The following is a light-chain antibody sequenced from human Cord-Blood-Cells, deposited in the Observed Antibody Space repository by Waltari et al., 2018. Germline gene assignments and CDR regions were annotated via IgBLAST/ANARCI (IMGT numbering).Light chain of an antibody. J-gene: IGLJ3*02. CDR3: SSYTSSSTWV. CDR1: SSDVGADTY. Sequence: QSALTHPASVSGSPGPSITISCTGTSSDVGADTYVSWYQQHPGKAPKLMIYDVSNRPSGVSNRFSGSKSGNTASLTISGLQAEDEADYYCSSYTSSSTWVFGGGTKLTVL. CDR2: DVS. V-gene: IGLV2-14*01.